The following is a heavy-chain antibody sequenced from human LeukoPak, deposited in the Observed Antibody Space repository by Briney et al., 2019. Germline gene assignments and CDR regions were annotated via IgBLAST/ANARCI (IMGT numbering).Heavy chain of an antibody. Sequence: PGGSLRLSCAASGFTFSAYWMHWVRQPPGKGLVWVSRINSDGSTTYADSVRGRFTISRDNAKNSVHLQMNSLRAEDTAVYYCARDQGGSGGNWGQGTLVTVSS. CDR2: INSDGST. J-gene: IGHJ4*02. CDR1: GFTFSAYW. D-gene: IGHD3-10*01. V-gene: IGHV3-74*01. CDR3: ARDQGGSGGN.